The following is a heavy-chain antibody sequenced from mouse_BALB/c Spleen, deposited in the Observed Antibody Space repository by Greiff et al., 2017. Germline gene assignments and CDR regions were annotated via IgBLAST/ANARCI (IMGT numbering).Heavy chain of an antibody. V-gene: IGHV6-6*02. D-gene: IGHD2-14*01. CDR3: TRRYYRYESWYFDV. CDR1: GFTFSNYW. CDR2: IRLKSNNYAT. J-gene: IGHJ1*01. Sequence: EVHLVESGGGLVQPGGSMKLSCVASGFTFSNYWMNWVRQSPEKGLEWVAEIRLKSNNYATHYAESVKGRFTISRDDSKSSVYLQMNNLRAEDTGIYYCTRRYYRYESWYFDVWGAGTTVTVSS.